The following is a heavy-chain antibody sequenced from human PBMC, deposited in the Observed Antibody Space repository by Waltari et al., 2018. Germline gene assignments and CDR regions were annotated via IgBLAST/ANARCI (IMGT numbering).Heavy chain of an antibody. Sequence: EVQLVESGGGLVKPGGSLRLSCAASGFTFKTYSMNWVRQAPGKWLECVSSLSDTTTYIYYAVSLRCRFTTSRDNAKNSLYLQLNSLRAEDTAVYYCVRGGTGMQRVESLDYWGQGILVTVSS. D-gene: IGHD3-9*01. CDR2: LSDTTTYI. V-gene: IGHV3-21*01. CDR3: VRGGTGMQRVESLDY. J-gene: IGHJ4*02. CDR1: GFTFKTYS.